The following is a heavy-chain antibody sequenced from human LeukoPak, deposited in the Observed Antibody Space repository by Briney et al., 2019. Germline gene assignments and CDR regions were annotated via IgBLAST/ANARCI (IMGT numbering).Heavy chain of an antibody. V-gene: IGHV1-69*01. Sequence: SVKVSCKVSGGTFSTYAINWVRQAPGQGLEWMGGIIPIFGSPNYVQKFQGRITITADESTTTAYMELRGLRSDDTAVYYCARGGGYSGYDYFDSWGQGTLVTVSS. CDR1: GGTFSTYA. D-gene: IGHD5-12*01. CDR3: ARGGGYSGYDYFDS. CDR2: IIPIFGSP. J-gene: IGHJ4*02.